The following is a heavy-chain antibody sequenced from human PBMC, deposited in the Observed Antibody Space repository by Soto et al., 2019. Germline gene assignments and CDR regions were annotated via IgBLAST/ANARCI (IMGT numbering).Heavy chain of an antibody. CDR3: ARFIVATRIFDY. CDR1: GGSISSSSYY. J-gene: IGHJ4*02. CDR2: IYYSGST. Sequence: ASETLSLTCTVSGGSISSSSYYWGWIRQPPGKGLEWIGSIYYSGSTYYNPSLKSRVTISVDTSKNQFSLKLSSVTAADTAVYYCARFIVATRIFDYWGQGTLVTVSS. D-gene: IGHD5-12*01. V-gene: IGHV4-39*01.